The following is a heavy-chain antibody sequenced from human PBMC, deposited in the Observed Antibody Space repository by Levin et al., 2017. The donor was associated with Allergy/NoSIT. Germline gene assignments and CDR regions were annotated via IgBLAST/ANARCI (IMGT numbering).Heavy chain of an antibody. D-gene: IGHD4-17*01. J-gene: IGHJ4*02. CDR1: GGTFSSYA. CDR3: ARDRNGDYEFGY. Sequence: SVKVSCKASGGTFSSYAISWVRQAPGQGLEWMGGIIPIFGTANYAQKFQGRVTITADKSTSTAYMELSSLRSEDTAVYYCARDRNGDYEFGYWGQGTLVTVSS. CDR2: IIPIFGTA. V-gene: IGHV1-69*06.